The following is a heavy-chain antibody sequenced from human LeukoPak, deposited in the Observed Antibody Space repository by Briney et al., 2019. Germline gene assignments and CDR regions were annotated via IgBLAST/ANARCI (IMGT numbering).Heavy chain of an antibody. CDR1: GGSISSYY. CDR2: INHSGST. V-gene: IGHV4-34*01. Sequence: SETLSLTCTVSGGSISSYYWSWIRQPPGKGLEWIGEINHSGSTNYNPSLKSRVTISVDTSKNQFSLKLSSVTAADTAVYYCARDDTAMAKIDYWGQGTLVTVSS. D-gene: IGHD5-18*01. J-gene: IGHJ4*02. CDR3: ARDDTAMAKIDY.